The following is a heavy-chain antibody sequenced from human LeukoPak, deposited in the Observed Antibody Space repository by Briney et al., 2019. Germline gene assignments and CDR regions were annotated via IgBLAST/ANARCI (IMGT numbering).Heavy chain of an antibody. J-gene: IGHJ5*02. D-gene: IGHD3-10*01. CDR2: IYYSGST. V-gene: IGHV4-59*01. Sequence: SETLSLTCTVSGGSISSYYWSWIRQPPGKVLEWIGYIYYSGSTNYNPSLKSRVTISVDTSKNQFSLKLSSVTAADTAVYYCARGGLLWFGDPGNWFDPWGQGTLVTVSS. CDR1: GGSISSYY. CDR3: ARGGLLWFGDPGNWFDP.